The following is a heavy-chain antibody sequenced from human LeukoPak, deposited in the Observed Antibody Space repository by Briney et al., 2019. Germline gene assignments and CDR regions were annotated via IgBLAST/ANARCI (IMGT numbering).Heavy chain of an antibody. CDR1: GGSFSGYY. D-gene: IGHD3-9*01. Sequence: PSETLSLTCAVYGGSFSGYYWSWIRQPPGKGLEWIGEINHSGSTNYNPSLKSRVTISVDTSKNQFSLKLSSVTAADTAVYYCARDGGYDILTGYRYSIFDYWGQGTLVTVSS. CDR3: ARDGGYDILTGYRYSIFDY. J-gene: IGHJ4*02. CDR2: INHSGST. V-gene: IGHV4-34*01.